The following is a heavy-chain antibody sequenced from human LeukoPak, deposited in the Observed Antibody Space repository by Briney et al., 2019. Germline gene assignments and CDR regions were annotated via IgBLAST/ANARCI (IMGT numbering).Heavy chain of an antibody. CDR1: GGSISSSSYY. D-gene: IGHD6-19*01. J-gene: IGHJ4*02. V-gene: IGHV4-39*07. CDR3: ARGTSDWYNTNFFDY. CDR2: IYYSGST. Sequence: PSETLSLTCTVSGGSISSSSYYWGWIRQPPGTGLEWIGSIYYSGSTYYNPSLKSRVTISLDTSKDQFSLKLNSVTAADTAVYYCARGTSDWYNTNFFDYWGQGTLVTVSS.